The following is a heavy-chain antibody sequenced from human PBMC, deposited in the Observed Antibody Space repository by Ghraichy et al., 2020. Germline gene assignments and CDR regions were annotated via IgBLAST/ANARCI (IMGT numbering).Heavy chain of an antibody. J-gene: IGHJ4*02. V-gene: IGHV4-34*01. D-gene: IGHD3-10*01. CDR1: GGSFSGYY. Sequence: ESLNISCAVYGGSFSGYYWSWIRQPPGKGLEWIGEINHSGSTNYNPSLKSRVTISVDTSKNQFSLKLSSVTAADTAVYYCARAETNYYGSGSYSDWGQGTLVTVSS. CDR2: INHSGST. CDR3: ARAETNYYGSGSYSD.